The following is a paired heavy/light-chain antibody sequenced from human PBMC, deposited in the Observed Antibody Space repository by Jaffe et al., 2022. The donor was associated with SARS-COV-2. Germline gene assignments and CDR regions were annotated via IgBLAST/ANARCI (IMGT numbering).Heavy chain of an antibody. V-gene: IGHV3-7*03. CDR1: GFTFNTYW. D-gene: IGHD2-8*02. CDR2: IENDGGTK. Sequence: EVQLVESGGGLVQPGESLRLSCAASGFTFNTYWMSWVRQAPGAGMEWVACIENDGGTKFYVDSVKGRFTISRDNVKNSLFLQMNGLRADDTAMYYCVRDYTRGVPSTGVYGSYFDSWGQGVLVTVSS. J-gene: IGHJ4*02. CDR3: VRDYTRGVPSTGVYGSYFDS.
Light chain of an antibody. CDR2: LGS. CDR3: MQALQIPPT. Sequence: EIVMTQSPLSLPVTPGEPASISCRASQSLLHSNGYNYLDWYLQKPGQSPQPLIYLGSNRASGVPDRFSGSGSGTDFTLKISRVEAEDVGVYYCMQALQIPPTFGQGTKLEIK. J-gene: IGKJ2*01. V-gene: IGKV2-28*01. CDR1: QSLLHSNGYNY.